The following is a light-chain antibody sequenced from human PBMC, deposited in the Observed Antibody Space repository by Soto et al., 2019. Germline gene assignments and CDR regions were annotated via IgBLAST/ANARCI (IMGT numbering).Light chain of an antibody. J-gene: IGLJ3*02. CDR3: SSFTGSTTWV. CDR1: SSDVGGYNY. V-gene: IGLV2-14*01. Sequence: QSALTQPASVSGSPGQSITMFCTGTSSDVGGYNYVSWYQQHPGKAPKLIIYEVSNRPSGISKRFSGSKSANTASLTISGLQAEDEAEYYCSSFTGSTTWVFGGGTKVTVL. CDR2: EVS.